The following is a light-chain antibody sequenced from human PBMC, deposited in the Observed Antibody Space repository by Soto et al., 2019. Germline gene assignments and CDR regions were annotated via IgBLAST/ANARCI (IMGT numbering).Light chain of an antibody. V-gene: IGKV1-13*02. CDR3: QQVNSYPYS. J-gene: IGKJ2*03. CDR2: DAS. Sequence: ALQLTQSPSSLSASVGDRVTITCRASQGISSALGWYQQKPGKAHKLLIYDASSLGSGVPSRFSGSGSGTDFTLTISSLQSEDFATYYCQQVNSYPYSFGQGTKLEIK. CDR1: QGISSA.